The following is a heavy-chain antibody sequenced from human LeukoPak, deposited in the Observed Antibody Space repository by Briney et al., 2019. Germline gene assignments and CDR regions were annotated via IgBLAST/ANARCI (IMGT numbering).Heavy chain of an antibody. J-gene: IGHJ6*03. CDR2: ISSSGSTI. Sequence: GGSLRLSCAASGFTFSDYYMSWIRQAPGKGLEWVSYISSSGSTIYYADSVKGRFTISRDNAKSSLYLQMNSLRAEDTAVYYCAREWHHYYYYMDVWGKGTTVTVSS. D-gene: IGHD5-12*01. V-gene: IGHV3-11*04. CDR1: GFTFSDYY. CDR3: AREWHHYYYYMDV.